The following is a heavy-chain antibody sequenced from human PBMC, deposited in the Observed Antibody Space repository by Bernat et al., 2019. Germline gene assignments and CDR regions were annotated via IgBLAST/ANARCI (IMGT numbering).Heavy chain of an antibody. V-gene: IGHV3-30*01. CDR3: ARDLGDL. CDR2: ISYDGSNK. J-gene: IGHJ2*01. Sequence: QVQLVESGGGVVQPGRSLRLSCAASGFTFSSYAMHWVRQAPRKGLEWVAVISYDGSNKYYADSVKGRFTISRDNSKNTLYLQMNSLRAEDTAVYYCARDLGDLWGRGTLVTVSS. D-gene: IGHD3-10*01. CDR1: GFTFSSYA.